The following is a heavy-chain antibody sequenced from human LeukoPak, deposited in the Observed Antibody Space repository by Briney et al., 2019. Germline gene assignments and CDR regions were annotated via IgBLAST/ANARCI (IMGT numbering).Heavy chain of an antibody. V-gene: IGHV3-30*18. CDR3: AKLGYSSGWYDFQIDAFDF. D-gene: IGHD6-19*01. CDR1: GFSFSSYG. Sequence: GGSLRLSCAASGFSFSSYGMHWVRQAPGKGLEWVAVISYDGSNKFYADSAKGRFTISRDNSKNTLYLQMNSLRAEDTDVYYCAKLGYSSGWYDFQIDAFDFWGQGTMVTVSS. CDR2: ISYDGSNK. J-gene: IGHJ3*01.